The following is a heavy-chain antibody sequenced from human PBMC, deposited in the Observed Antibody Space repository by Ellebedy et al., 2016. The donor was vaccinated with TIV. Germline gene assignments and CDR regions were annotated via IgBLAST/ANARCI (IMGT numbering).Heavy chain of an antibody. J-gene: IGHJ4*02. D-gene: IGHD1-26*01. CDR2: ISTTGNT. V-gene: IGHV3-23*01. CDR3: ATQMWDSNY. Sequence: PGGSLRLSCAASGFTFSHYGMSWVRQAPGKGLEWVSAISTTGNTHYAESVRGLFTISRDNSKNTLYMQMNSLRVEDTATYYCATQMWDSNYWGQGTVVTVSS. CDR1: GFTFSHYG.